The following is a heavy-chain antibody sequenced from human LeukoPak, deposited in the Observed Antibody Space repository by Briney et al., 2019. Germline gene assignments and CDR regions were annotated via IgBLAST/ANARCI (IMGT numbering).Heavy chain of an antibody. CDR1: GFTISYNY. Sequence: PGGSLRLSCAASGFTISYNYMSGVRQAPGKGLQWVSVIYSNTSAYYADSVKGRFTISRHNSKNTLYLQMTSLIAEDTAVYHCARDLSVDSRSSVPKPVRDSWGQGTLVTVSS. V-gene: IGHV3-53*04. J-gene: IGHJ5*02. CDR3: ARDLSVDSRSSVPKPVRDS. CDR2: IYSNTSA. D-gene: IGHD6-6*01.